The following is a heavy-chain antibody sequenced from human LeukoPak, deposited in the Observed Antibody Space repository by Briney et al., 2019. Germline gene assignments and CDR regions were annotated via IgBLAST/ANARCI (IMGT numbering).Heavy chain of an antibody. D-gene: IGHD3-16*01. J-gene: IGHJ2*01. V-gene: IGHV4-59*01. CDR3: AGDRGSWYFDL. Sequence: KPSETLSLSCTVSGVSINSYYWCWIRQPPGKGLGWIGYIYYSRSTNYNPSLKRRVTISVDTPKNQFSLELSSGTAADTAVYYWAGDRGSWYFDLWGRGSLVTVSS. CDR2: IYYSRST. CDR1: GVSINSYY.